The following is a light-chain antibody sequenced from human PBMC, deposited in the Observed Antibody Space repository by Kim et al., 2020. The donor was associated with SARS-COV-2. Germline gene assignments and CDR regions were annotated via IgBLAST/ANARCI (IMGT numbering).Light chain of an antibody. J-gene: IGLJ1*01. V-gene: IGLV3-19*01. CDR3: NSRDSTDYHYV. CDR1: SLRTYY. Sequence: ALGQTVTITCKGDSLRTYYANWYQQKPGQAPILLIYAKNNRPSGIPDRFSGSYSGDTASLTITGAQAEVEADYYCNSRDSTDYHYVFGTGTKVTVL. CDR2: AKN.